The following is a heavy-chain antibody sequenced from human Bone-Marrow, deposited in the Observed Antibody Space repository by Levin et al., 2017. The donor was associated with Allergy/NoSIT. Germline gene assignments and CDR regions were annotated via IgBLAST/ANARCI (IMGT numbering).Heavy chain of an antibody. V-gene: IGHV3-30*04. CDR1: GFTFTRYS. CDR2: ISFDGKNK. CDR3: ARDPQDYDYIWVAYYYGLDA. D-gene: IGHD3-16*01. J-gene: IGHJ6*02. Sequence: PGGSLRLSCVASGFTFTRYSMHWVRQAPGKGLEWVAVISFDGKNKYYRDSVKGRFTISRDNSKNTLYLQMKSPRAEDTALYYCARDPQDYDYIWVAYYYGLDAWGQGTTVTVSS.